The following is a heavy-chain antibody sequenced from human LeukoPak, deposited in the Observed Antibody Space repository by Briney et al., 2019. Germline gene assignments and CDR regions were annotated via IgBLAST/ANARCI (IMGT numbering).Heavy chain of an antibody. V-gene: IGHV3-74*01. CDR2: INGDGSST. CDR1: GFTFSSYW. J-gene: IGHJ1*01. Sequence: PGGPLRLSCAASGFTFSSYWMHWVRQAPGKGLVWVSRINGDGSSTNYADSVKGRFTISRDNAKNTLYLQMNSLRAEDAAMYFCAGSLGYSYGSYHWGQGILVTVSS. D-gene: IGHD5-18*01. CDR3: AGSLGYSYGSYH.